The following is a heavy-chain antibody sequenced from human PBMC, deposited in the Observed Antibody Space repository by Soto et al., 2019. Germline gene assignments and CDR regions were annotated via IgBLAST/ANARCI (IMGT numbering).Heavy chain of an antibody. CDR2: INPNSGGT. CDR3: ARTLPGYSSGWYNFDY. V-gene: IGHV1-2*04. J-gene: IGHJ4*02. CDR1: GYIVTGYC. Sequence: GASVKVSCKASGYIVTGYCMHWVRQAPGQGLEWMGWINPNSGGTNYAQKFQGWVTMTRDTSINTAYMGLNRLKFDDTAVYYCARTLPGYSSGWYNFDYWGQGTLVTVSS. D-gene: IGHD6-19*01.